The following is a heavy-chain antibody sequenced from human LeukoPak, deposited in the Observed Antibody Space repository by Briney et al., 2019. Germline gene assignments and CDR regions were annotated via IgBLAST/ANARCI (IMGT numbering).Heavy chain of an antibody. D-gene: IGHD1/OR15-1a*01. CDR3: AKEGTASKPSDLDH. CDR1: GFTVSSNY. Sequence: GGSLRLSCAASGFTVSSNYMSWVRQAPGKGLEWVSVIYSGGSTYYADSVKGRFTISRDNSKNTLYLQMNSLRYEDTAVYYCAKEGTASKPSDLDHWGQGTLVTVVS. J-gene: IGHJ4*02. V-gene: IGHV3-66*02. CDR2: IYSGGST.